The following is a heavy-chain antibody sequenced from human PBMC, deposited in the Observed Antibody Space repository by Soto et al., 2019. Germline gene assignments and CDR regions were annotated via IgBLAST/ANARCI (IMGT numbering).Heavy chain of an antibody. Sequence: QLEESEGGVVQPGRSLRLSCTVSGFTFSAYGMHWVRQAPGKGLEWVAGISHDGRNKYHADSVKGRFTISRDDSHNTLYLQMNSLTAEDTAVYYCANEEWLGYRYFNLWGRGTLVTVSS. V-gene: IGHV3-30*18. CDR1: GFTFSAYG. J-gene: IGHJ2*01. CDR3: ANEEWLGYRYFNL. D-gene: IGHD6-19*01. CDR2: ISHDGRNK.